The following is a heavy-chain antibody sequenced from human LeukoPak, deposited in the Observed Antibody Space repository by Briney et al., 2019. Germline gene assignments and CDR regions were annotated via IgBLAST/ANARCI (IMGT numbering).Heavy chain of an antibody. D-gene: IGHD5-18*01. CDR2: INPDGNKK. CDR1: GLTFSSSW. V-gene: IGHV3-7*01. Sequence: GGSLRLSCAVSGLTFSSSWMDWVRQAPGKGPEWVASINPDGNKKYSADSVKGRFTISRDNAENSLYLQMNSLRVEDTAFYYCARDLAYSRLDYWGQGMLVTVSS. J-gene: IGHJ4*02. CDR3: ARDLAYSRLDY.